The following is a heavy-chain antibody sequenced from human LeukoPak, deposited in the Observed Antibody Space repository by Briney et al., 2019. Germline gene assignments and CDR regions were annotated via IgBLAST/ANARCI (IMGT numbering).Heavy chain of an antibody. CDR3: ARDYSNSYGFDY. CDR2: MYPSGST. J-gene: IGHJ4*02. CDR1: GGSISSYF. V-gene: IGHV4-4*07. Sequence: PSETLSLTCIVSGGSISSYFWTWIRQPVGKGLEWIGRMYPSGSTNYNPSLKSRVTMSLDTSRSQFSLELSSVTAADTAVYYCARDYSNSYGFDYWGQGTLVTVSS. D-gene: IGHD5-18*01.